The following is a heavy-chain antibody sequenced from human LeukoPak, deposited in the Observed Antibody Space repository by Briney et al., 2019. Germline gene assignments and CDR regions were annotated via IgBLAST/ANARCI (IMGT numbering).Heavy chain of an antibody. Sequence: SETLSLTCSVSGGYISSYYWSWIRQPAGKGLEWIGRIYTSGSTNYNPSLKSRVTISVDTSKNQFSLNLTSLTAADTAVYYCARDRKYYYHMDVWGKGTTVTVSS. D-gene: IGHD1-14*01. CDR2: IYTSGST. CDR3: ARDRKYYYHMDV. V-gene: IGHV4-4*07. J-gene: IGHJ6*03. CDR1: GGYISSYY.